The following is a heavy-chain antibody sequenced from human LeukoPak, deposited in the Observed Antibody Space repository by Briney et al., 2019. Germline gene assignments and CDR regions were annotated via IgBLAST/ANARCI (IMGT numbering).Heavy chain of an antibody. D-gene: IGHD3-22*01. CDR1: GFTFSSYG. CDR3: ARDHDYYDSSGEFCDY. J-gene: IGHJ4*02. CDR2: IWYDGSNK. V-gene: IGHV3-33*01. Sequence: GGSLRLSCAASGFTFSSYGMHWVRQAPGKGLEWVAVIWYDGSNKYYADSVKGRFTISRDNSKNTLNLQMNSLRAEDTAVYYCARDHDYYDSSGEFCDYWGQGTLVTVSS.